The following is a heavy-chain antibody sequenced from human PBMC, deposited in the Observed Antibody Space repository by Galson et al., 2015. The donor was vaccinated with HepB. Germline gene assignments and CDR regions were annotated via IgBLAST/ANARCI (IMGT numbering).Heavy chain of an antibody. D-gene: IGHD2-2*01. CDR3: ARVGGDIVVVPAAINLYYYYGMDV. CDR1: GYTFTSYY. J-gene: IGHJ6*02. CDR2: INPSGGST. V-gene: IGHV1-46*03. Sequence: SCKASGYTFTSYYMHWVRQAPGQGLEWMGIINPSGGSTSYAQKFQGRVTMTRDTSTSTVYMELSSLRSEDTAVYYCARVGGDIVVVPAAINLYYYYGMDVWGQGTTVTVSS.